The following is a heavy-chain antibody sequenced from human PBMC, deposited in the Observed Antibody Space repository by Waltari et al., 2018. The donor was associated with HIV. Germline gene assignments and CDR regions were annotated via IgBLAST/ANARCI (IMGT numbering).Heavy chain of an antibody. J-gene: IGHJ3*02. V-gene: IGHV1-24*01. CDR3: ATGVVVAAPIKI. D-gene: IGHD2-15*01. CDR1: GYTLTELS. CDR2: FEPEDGET. Sequence: QVQLVQSGAEVKKPGASVKVSCKVSGYTLTELSMPWVRQAPGKGLMWMGGFEPEDGETIYAQKFQGRVTMTEDTSTDTAYMELSSLRSEDTAVYYCATGVVVAAPIKIWGQGKMVTVSS.